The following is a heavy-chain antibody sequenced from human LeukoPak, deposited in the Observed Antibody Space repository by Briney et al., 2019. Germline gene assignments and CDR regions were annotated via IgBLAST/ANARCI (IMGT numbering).Heavy chain of an antibody. CDR2: VLGSGVPT. V-gene: IGHV3-23*01. J-gene: IGHJ4*02. CDR3: ANGFDSSGYYSDY. D-gene: IGHD3-22*01. Sequence: GGSLRLSCAASGITFSKYGMSWVRQAPGKGLEWVATVLGSGVPTYYADSVQGRFTISRDNSKNTLYLQMNSLRAEDTAVYYCANGFDSSGYYSDYWGQGTLVTVSS. CDR1: GITFSKYG.